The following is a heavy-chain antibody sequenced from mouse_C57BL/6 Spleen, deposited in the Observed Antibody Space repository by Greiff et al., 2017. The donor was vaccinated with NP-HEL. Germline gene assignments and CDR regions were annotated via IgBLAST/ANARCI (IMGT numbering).Heavy chain of an antibody. D-gene: IGHD1-1*01. CDR1: GYTFTSYW. Sequence: QVQLQQPGTELVKPGASVKLSCKASGYTFTSYWMHWVKQRPGQGLEWIGNINPSNGGTNYNEKFKSKATLTVDKSSSTAYMQLSSLTSEDSAVYYCARRGYGSSYGFYYVDYWGQGTTLTVSS. V-gene: IGHV1-53*01. CDR3: ARRGYGSSYGFYYVDY. CDR2: INPSNGGT. J-gene: IGHJ2*01.